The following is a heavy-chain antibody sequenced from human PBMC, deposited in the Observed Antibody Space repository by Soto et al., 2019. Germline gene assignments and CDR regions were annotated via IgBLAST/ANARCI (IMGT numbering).Heavy chain of an antibody. V-gene: IGHV4-4*07. J-gene: IGHJ4*02. Sequence: QVQLQESGPGLVKPSETLSLTCTVSGGSISSYYWSWIRQPAGKGLEWIGRIYTSGSTNYNPSLKSRVTMSVDTSKNQFSLKLSSATAADTAVYYCARDLTYYDSSWGYFDYWGQGTLVTVSS. CDR1: GGSISSYY. D-gene: IGHD3-22*01. CDR3: ARDLTYYDSSWGYFDY. CDR2: IYTSGST.